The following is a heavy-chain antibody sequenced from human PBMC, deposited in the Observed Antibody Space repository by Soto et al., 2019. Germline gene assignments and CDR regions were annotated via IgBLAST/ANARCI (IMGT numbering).Heavy chain of an antibody. V-gene: IGHV3-21*01. CDR2: ISTSSSYI. J-gene: IGHJ5*02. Sequence: EVQLVESGGGLVKPGGSLRLSCAASGFTFSNYNMIWVRQAPGKGLEWVSAISTSSSYISYADSVKGRFTISRDNAKNAQYLQMNRLRAEDTAVYYCAREEGYYYGSGSYHWGQGTLVTVSS. D-gene: IGHD3-10*01. CDR1: GFTFSNYN. CDR3: AREEGYYYGSGSYH.